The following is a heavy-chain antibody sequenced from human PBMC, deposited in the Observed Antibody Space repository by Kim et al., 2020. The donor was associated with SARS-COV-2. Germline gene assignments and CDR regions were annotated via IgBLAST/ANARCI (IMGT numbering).Heavy chain of an antibody. Sequence: LSLTCAASGFTFSSYSMNWVRQAPGKGLEWVSSISSSSSYIYYTDSVKGRFTISRDNAKNSLYLQMNSLRAEDTAVYYCARSLGAAAGTLDYWGQGTLVTVFS. J-gene: IGHJ4*02. D-gene: IGHD6-13*01. V-gene: IGHV3-21*01. CDR2: ISSSSSYI. CDR1: GFTFSSYS. CDR3: ARSLGAAAGTLDY.